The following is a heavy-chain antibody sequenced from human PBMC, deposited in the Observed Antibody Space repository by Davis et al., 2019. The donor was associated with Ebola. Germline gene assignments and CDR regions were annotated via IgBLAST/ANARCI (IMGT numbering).Heavy chain of an antibody. CDR1: GYSFTSYW. J-gene: IGHJ6*02. D-gene: IGHD1-26*01. Sequence: GESLKISCTGSGYSFTSYWIGWVRQMPGKGLECMVIIYPDDSDTRYSPSFQGQVTISADKSISTAYLQWSSLKASDTAMYYCARQGGVGATWVDIWGQGTTVTVSS. CDR2: IYPDDSDT. CDR3: ARQGGVGATWVDI. V-gene: IGHV5-51*01.